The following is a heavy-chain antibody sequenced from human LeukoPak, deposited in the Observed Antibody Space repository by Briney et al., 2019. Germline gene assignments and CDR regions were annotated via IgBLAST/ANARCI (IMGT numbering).Heavy chain of an antibody. CDR3: ARVIYSGWEGELSD. CDR2: INSDGSTT. Sequence: GGSLRLSCAASGFTFIIYSMNWVRHAPGKGLVWVSRINSDGSTTSYADSVMGRFTISRDNAKNTLYLQMNSLRAEDTAVYYCARVIYSGWEGELSDWGQGTLVTVSS. J-gene: IGHJ4*02. V-gene: IGHV3-74*01. D-gene: IGHD6-19*01. CDR1: GFTFIIYS.